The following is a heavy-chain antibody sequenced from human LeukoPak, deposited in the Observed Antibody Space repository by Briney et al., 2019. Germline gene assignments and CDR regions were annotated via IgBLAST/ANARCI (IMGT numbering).Heavy chain of an antibody. Sequence: PSETLSLTCTVSGVSISSSSYYWGWIRQPPGKGLEWIGSIYYSGSTYYNPSLKSRVTISVDTSKNQFSLKLSSVTAADTAVYYCARHTGGMNLQCRGGSCYNYWGQGTLVTVSS. D-gene: IGHD2-15*01. CDR2: IYYSGST. CDR3: ARHTGGMNLQCRGGSCYNY. CDR1: GVSISSSSYY. V-gene: IGHV4-39*01. J-gene: IGHJ4*02.